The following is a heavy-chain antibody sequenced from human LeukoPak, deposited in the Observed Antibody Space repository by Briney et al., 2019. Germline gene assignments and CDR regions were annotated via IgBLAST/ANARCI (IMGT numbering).Heavy chain of an antibody. J-gene: IGHJ4*02. CDR1: GFSVSNNY. CDR2: IYSHGST. V-gene: IGHV3-53*01. Sequence: PGGSPRLSCAASGFSVSNNYMTWVRQAPGKGLEWVSVIYSHGSTHYGDSVRGRFTISRDNSKNTFYLQMNSLKDEDTAVYYCARGEILTGPFDYWGQGTLVTVSS. CDR3: ARGEILTGPFDY. D-gene: IGHD3-9*01.